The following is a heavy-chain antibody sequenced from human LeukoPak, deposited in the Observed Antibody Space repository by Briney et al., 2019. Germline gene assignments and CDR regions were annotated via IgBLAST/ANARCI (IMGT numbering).Heavy chain of an antibody. CDR1: GFSLSTSGVG. D-gene: IGHD3-22*01. CDR2: IYWDDDK. CDR3: AHRGSSANYFDY. Sequence: SGPTLVKPTQTLTLTCTFSGFSLSTSGVGVVWIRQPPGKALEWLVLIYWDDDKRYSPSLRSRLTITKDTSKNQVVLTMTNMNPVDTATYYCAHRGSSANYFDYWGQGTLVTVSS. J-gene: IGHJ4*02. V-gene: IGHV2-5*02.